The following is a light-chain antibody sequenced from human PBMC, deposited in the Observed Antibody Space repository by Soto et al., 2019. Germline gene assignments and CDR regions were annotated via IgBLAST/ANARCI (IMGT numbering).Light chain of an antibody. J-gene: IGLJ3*02. V-gene: IGLV2-11*01. CDR3: CSSAGSYTSV. CDR2: DVS. Sequence: QSALTQPRSVSGSPGQSVTISCTGTSSDVGGYNYVSWYQQHPGKAPKLMIYDVSKRPSGVPDRFSGSKSGNTVSLTISGLQAEDEAHYYCCSSAGSYTSVFGGGTKLTVL. CDR1: SSDVGGYNY.